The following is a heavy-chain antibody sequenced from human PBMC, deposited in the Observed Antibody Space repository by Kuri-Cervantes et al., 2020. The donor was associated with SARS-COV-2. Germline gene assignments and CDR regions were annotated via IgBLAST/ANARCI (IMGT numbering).Heavy chain of an antibody. CDR3: ARQGTGYYGSGSYYYYYYGMDV. CDR1: GGSISSSSYY. Sequence: SETLSLTCTVSGGSISSSSYYWGWIRQPPGKGLERIGSIYYSGSTYYNPSLKSRVTISVDTSKNQFSLKLSSVTAADTAVYYCARQGTGYYGSGSYYYYYYGMDVWGQGTTVTVSS. D-gene: IGHD3-10*01. J-gene: IGHJ6*02. CDR2: IYYSGST. V-gene: IGHV4-39*01.